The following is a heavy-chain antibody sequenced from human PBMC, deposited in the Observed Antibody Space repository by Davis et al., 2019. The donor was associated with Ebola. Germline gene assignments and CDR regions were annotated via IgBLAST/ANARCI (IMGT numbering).Heavy chain of an antibody. CDR2: INPDSGGT. Sequence: AASVKVSCKASGYTFTSYGITWVRQAPGQGLEWMGRINPDSGGTNYAQNFQGRITMTRDTSITTGYMELSRLRPDDTAVYYCARFGHDFGDPLYDAFHIWGQGTMVTVSS. CDR1: GYTFTSYG. V-gene: IGHV1-2*06. CDR3: ARFGHDFGDPLYDAFHI. J-gene: IGHJ3*02. D-gene: IGHD4-17*01.